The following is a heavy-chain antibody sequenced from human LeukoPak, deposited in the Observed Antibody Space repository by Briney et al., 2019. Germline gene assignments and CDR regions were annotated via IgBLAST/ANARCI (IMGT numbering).Heavy chain of an antibody. D-gene: IGHD5-24*01. Sequence: SETLSLTCAVYGGSFSGYYWSWIRQPAGKGLEWIGRIYTSGSTNYNPSLKSRVTMSVDTSKNQFSLKLSSVTAADTAVYYCARGRRDGYSATDYWGQGTLVTVSS. J-gene: IGHJ4*02. V-gene: IGHV4-59*10. CDR3: ARGRRDGYSATDY. CDR1: GGSFSGYY. CDR2: IYTSGST.